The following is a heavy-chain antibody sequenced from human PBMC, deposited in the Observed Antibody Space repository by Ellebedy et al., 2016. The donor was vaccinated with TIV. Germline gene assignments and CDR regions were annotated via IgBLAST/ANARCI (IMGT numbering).Heavy chain of an antibody. CDR1: GFTVSSNY. V-gene: IGHV3-66*01. Sequence: PGGSLRLSCAASGFTVSSNYMSWVRQAPGKGLEWVSVIYSGGTIYYADSVKGRFTVSRDNAKNSLYLQMNSLRAEDTAVYYCARAPSYLGDIVVVPAANLRAYYYGMDVWGQGTTVTVSS. CDR2: IYSGGTI. D-gene: IGHD2-2*01. J-gene: IGHJ6*02. CDR3: ARAPSYLGDIVVVPAANLRAYYYGMDV.